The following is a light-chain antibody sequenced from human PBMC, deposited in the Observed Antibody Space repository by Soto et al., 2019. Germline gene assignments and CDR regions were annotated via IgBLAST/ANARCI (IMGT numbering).Light chain of an antibody. J-gene: IGKJ3*01. CDR1: LSVSSNY. Sequence: EIVLTQSPGTLSLSPGERATLSCRASLSVSSNYLAWYQQKPGQAPRLLIYGASSRATGIPDWFSGSGSGTDFTLTISRLEPEDFAVYYCQQYGGSPPITFGPGTKVDIK. V-gene: IGKV3-20*01. CDR2: GAS. CDR3: QQYGGSPPIT.